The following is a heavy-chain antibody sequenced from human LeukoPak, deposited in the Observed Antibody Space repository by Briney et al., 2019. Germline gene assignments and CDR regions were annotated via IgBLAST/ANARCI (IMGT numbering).Heavy chain of an antibody. V-gene: IGHV4-59*01. J-gene: IGHJ5*02. D-gene: IGHD5-18*01. Sequence: PSETLSLTCTVSGGSISSYYWSWIRQPPGKGLEWIGYIYYSGSTNYNPSLMSRVTISVDTSKNQFSLKLSSVTAADTAVYYCAREGLRYSYGLVPGGWFDPWGQGALVTVSS. CDR3: AREGLRYSYGLVPGGWFDP. CDR1: GGSISSYY. CDR2: IYYSGST.